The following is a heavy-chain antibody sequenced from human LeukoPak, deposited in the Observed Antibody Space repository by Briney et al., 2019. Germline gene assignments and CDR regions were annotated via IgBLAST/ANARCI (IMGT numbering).Heavy chain of an antibody. CDR3: ARDHDYGGNLDY. CDR1: GGTFSSYA. CDR2: IIPIFGKA. V-gene: IGHV1-69*05. D-gene: IGHD4-23*01. J-gene: IGHJ4*02. Sequence: SVKVSCKASGGTFSSYAISWVRQAPGQGLEWMGRIIPIFGKANNAQKIQGRVTITTDESTSTAYMELSSLRSEDTAVYYCARDHDYGGNLDYWGQGTLVTVSS.